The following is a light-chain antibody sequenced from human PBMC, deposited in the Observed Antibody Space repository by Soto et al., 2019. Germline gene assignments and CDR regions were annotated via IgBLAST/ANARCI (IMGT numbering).Light chain of an antibody. CDR2: LNDDGSH. Sequence: QLVLTQSPSASASLGASVKLTCTLSRGHHTYAIAWHQQQPEKGPRFLMKLNDDGSHTKGDGIPDRFSGSSSGAERYLSITSLQSDDEADYYCQTWGTGVVFGGGTKLTVL. J-gene: IGLJ2*01. CDR3: QTWGTGVV. CDR1: RGHHTYA. V-gene: IGLV4-69*01.